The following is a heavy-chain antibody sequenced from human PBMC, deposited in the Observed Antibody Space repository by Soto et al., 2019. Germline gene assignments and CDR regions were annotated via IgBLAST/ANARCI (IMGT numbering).Heavy chain of an antibody. CDR3: ARQSLGGYDDYYYYGMDV. CDR1: GYSFTSYW. V-gene: IGHV5-51*01. J-gene: IGHJ6*02. D-gene: IGHD5-12*01. Sequence: PGESLKISCKGSGYSFTSYWIGWVRQMPGKGLEWMGIIYPGDSDTRYSPSFQGQVTISADKSISTAYLQWSSLKASDSAMYYCARQSLGGYDDYYYYGMDVWGQGTTVTVSS. CDR2: IYPGDSDT.